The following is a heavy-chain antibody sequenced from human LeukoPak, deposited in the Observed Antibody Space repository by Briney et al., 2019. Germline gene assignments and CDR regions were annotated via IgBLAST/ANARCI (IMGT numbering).Heavy chain of an antibody. D-gene: IGHD3-9*01. CDR3: ARDAMYYDILTGYSEYYGMDV. V-gene: IGHV4-59*01. CDR2: IYYSGST. CDR1: GGSISSYY. Sequence: SETLSLTCTVSGGSISSYYWSWIRQPPGKGLEWIGYIYYSGSTNYNPSLKSRVTISVDTSKNQFSLKLSSVTAADTAVYYCARDAMYYDILTGYSEYYGMDVWGKGTTVTVSS. J-gene: IGHJ6*04.